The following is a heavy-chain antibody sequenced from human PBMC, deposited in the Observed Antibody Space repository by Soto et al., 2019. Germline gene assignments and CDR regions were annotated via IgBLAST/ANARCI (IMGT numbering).Heavy chain of an antibody. D-gene: IGHD3-3*01. CDR1: GFTFSNHV. Sequence: GGSLRLSCVASGFTFSNHVMNWVRQAPGKGLEWVSAINGGGGSTFYADSVKGRFTISRDNSKNTLYLQMHSLRADDTAVYYCANVPEYNFWSGYRYYFDYWGQGTLVTVSS. J-gene: IGHJ4*02. V-gene: IGHV3-23*01. CDR2: INGGGGST. CDR3: ANVPEYNFWSGYRYYFDY.